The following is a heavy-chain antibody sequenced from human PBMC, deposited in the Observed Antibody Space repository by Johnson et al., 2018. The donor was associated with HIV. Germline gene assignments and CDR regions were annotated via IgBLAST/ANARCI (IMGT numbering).Heavy chain of an antibody. Sequence: QVQLVESGGGLVQPGRSLRLSCAASGFTFSSYAMHWVRQAPGKGLEWVAVISYDGSNKYYADSVKGRFTISRDNSKNTLYLQMNSLRAEDTAVYYCAGKEAIDEAFDIWGQGTMVTVSS. CDR2: ISYDGSNK. CDR1: GFTFSSYA. CDR3: AGKEAIDEAFDI. J-gene: IGHJ3*02. V-gene: IGHV3-30-3*01. D-gene: IGHD2-2*01.